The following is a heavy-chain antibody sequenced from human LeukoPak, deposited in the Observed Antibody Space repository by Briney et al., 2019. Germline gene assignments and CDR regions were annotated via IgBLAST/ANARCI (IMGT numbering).Heavy chain of an antibody. CDR3: ARARRYNWNDGGVLDY. CDR1: GGTFSSYA. V-gene: IGHV1-69*01. D-gene: IGHD1-1*01. CDR2: IIPIFGTA. J-gene: IGHJ4*02. Sequence: SVKVSCKASGGTFSSYAISWVRQAPGQGLEWMGGIIPIFGTANYAQKFQGRVTITADESTSTAYMELSSLRSEDTAVYYCARARRYNWNDGGVLDYWGQGTLVTVSS.